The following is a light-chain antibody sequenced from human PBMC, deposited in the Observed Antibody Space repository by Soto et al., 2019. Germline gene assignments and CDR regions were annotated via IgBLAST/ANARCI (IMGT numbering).Light chain of an antibody. V-gene: IGLV2-23*02. J-gene: IGLJ1*01. CDR2: EVS. Sequence: QSVLTQPASVSGSPGQSITISCTGTSSDVGSYNLVSWYQQHPGKAPKLMIYEVSKRPSGVSNRFSGSKSGNTASLTISGLQAEDEADYYCCSYAGSSTSYHVFGTGTKVTVL. CDR3: CSYAGSSTSYHV. CDR1: SSDVGSYNL.